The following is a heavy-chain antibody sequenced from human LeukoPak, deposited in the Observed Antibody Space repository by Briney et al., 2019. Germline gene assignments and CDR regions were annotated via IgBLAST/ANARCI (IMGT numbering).Heavy chain of an antibody. J-gene: IGHJ6*03. CDR2: IYYSGST. CDR1: GGSISSYY. V-gene: IGHV4-59*01. Sequence: PSETLSLTCTVSGGSISSYYWSWIRQPPGKGLEWIGYIYYSGSTNYNPSLKGRVTISVDTSKNQLSLKLSSVTAADTAVYYCARGYCTNGVCYTAYYYYYMDVWGKGTTVTVSS. D-gene: IGHD2-8*01. CDR3: ARGYCTNGVCYTAYYYYYMDV.